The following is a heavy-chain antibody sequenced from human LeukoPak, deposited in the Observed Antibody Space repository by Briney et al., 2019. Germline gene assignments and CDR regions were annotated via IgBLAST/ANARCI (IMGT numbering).Heavy chain of an antibody. V-gene: IGHV1-58*02. CDR1: GFTFTSSA. J-gene: IGHJ5*02. CDR3: ARVKGSTAMGPWFDP. D-gene: IGHD5-18*01. CDR2: IVVGSGNR. Sequence: GASVKVSCKASGFTFTSSAMQWVRQARGQRLEWIGWIVVGSGNRNYAQKFQERVTFSRDMSTSTAYMELSSLRSEDMAVYYCARVKGSTAMGPWFDPWGQGTLVTVSS.